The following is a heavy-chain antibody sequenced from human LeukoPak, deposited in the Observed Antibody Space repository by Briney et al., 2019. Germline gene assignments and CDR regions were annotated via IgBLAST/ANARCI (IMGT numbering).Heavy chain of an antibody. CDR3: ARAGVGGWELLSGNDY. Sequence: PGDSDTRYSPSFQGQVTISADKSISTAYLQWSSLKASDTAMYYCARAGVGGWELLSGNDYWGQGTLVTVSS. D-gene: IGHD1-26*01. V-gene: IGHV5-51*01. CDR2: PGDSDT. J-gene: IGHJ4*02.